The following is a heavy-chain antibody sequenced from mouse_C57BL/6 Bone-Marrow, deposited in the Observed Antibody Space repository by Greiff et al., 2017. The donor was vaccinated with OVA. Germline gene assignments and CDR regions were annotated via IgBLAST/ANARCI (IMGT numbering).Heavy chain of an antibody. V-gene: IGHV3-6*01. CDR1: GYSITSGYY. Sequence: EVKLMESGPGLVKPSQSLSLTCSVTGYSITSGYYWNWIRQFPGNKLEWMGYISYDGSNNYNPSLKNRISITRDTSKNQFFLKLNSVTTEDTATYYCARRLLLYYYAMDYWGQGTSVTVSS. CDR3: ARRLLLYYYAMDY. CDR2: ISYDGSN. J-gene: IGHJ4*01. D-gene: IGHD2-3*01.